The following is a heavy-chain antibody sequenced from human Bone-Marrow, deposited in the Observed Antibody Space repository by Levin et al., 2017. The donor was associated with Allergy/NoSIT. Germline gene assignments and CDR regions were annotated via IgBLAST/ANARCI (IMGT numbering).Heavy chain of an antibody. Sequence: ASVKVSCKASGGTFSTYAISWVRQAPGQGLECMGVIIPIFSTTNYAQKFQGRVTITADESTSTAYMELSSLRSEDTAVYYCARGPLTLVQLGNYFDSWGQGTLVTVSS. CDR3: ARGPLTLVQLGNYFDS. CDR2: IIPIFSTT. J-gene: IGHJ4*02. D-gene: IGHD2-2*01. CDR1: GGTFSTYA. V-gene: IGHV1-69*13.